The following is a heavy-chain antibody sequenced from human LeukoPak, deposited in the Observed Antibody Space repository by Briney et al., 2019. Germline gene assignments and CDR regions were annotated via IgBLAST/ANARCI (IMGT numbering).Heavy chain of an antibody. CDR1: GFTFSSYA. Sequence: GGSLRLSCAASGFTFSSYAMSWVRQAPGKGLEWVSAISGSGGSTYYADSVKGRFTISRDTSNKILYLQMSSLRAEDTAVYYCGKEVERHFDLKYWGQGTLVTVSS. CDR3: GKEVERHFDLKY. J-gene: IGHJ4*02. CDR2: ISGSGGST. V-gene: IGHV3-23*01.